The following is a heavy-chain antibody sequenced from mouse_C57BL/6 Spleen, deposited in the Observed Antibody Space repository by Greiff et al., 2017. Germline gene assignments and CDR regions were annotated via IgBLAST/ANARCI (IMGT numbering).Heavy chain of an antibody. V-gene: IGHV1-78*01. CDR1: GYTFTDYT. CDR2: IYPRDGST. CDR3: ARGGKCAWFAY. J-gene: IGHJ3*01. Sequence: QVQLQQSDAELVKPGASVKISCKASGYTFTDYTIHWMKQRPEQGLEWIGYIYPRDGSTKYNEKFKGKATLTADKSSSTAYMQLSSLTSEDSADYFCARGGKCAWFAYWGQGTLVTVSA.